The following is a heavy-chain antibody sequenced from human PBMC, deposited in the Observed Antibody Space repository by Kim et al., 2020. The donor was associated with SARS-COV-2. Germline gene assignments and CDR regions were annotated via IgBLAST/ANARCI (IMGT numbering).Heavy chain of an antibody. J-gene: IGHJ6*02. CDR1: GGTFSSYA. Sequence: SVKVSCKASGGTFSSYAISWVRQAPGQGLEWMGGIIPIFGTANYAQKFQGRVTITADESTSTAYMELSSLRSEDTAVYYCARVTVAPMDLYYGMDVWGQGTTVTVSS. D-gene: IGHD2-15*01. CDR3: ARVTVAPMDLYYGMDV. V-gene: IGHV1-69*13. CDR2: IIPIFGTA.